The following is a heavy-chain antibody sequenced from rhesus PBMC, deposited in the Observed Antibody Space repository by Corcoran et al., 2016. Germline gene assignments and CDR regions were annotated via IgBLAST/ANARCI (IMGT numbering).Heavy chain of an antibody. CDR1: GGSVSGYCH. J-gene: IGHJ4*01. D-gene: IGHD1-44*01. V-gene: IGHV4S9*01. CDR3: ASESTTGNVDY. CDR2: IDGTSSTT. Sequence: QVQLQESGPGLVKPSETLSLTCAVSGGSVSGYCHWNWIRQPPGKGLEGIGNIDGTSSTTYYIRSLKSRLTISKATSTNQFFRNRGSVTAADTAVYYCASESTTGNVDYWGQGVLVTVSS.